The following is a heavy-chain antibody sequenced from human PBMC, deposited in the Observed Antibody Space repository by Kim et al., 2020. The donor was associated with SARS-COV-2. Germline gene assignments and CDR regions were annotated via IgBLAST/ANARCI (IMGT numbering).Heavy chain of an antibody. CDR3: AREVGENTAMAENDY. J-gene: IGHJ4*02. CDR2: ISAYNGNT. D-gene: IGHD5-18*01. Sequence: ASVKVSCKASGYTFTSYGISWVRQAPGQGLEWMGWISAYNGNTNYAQKLQGRVTMTTDTSTSTAYMELRSLRSDDTAVYYCAREVGENTAMAENDYWGQGTLVTVSS. CDR1: GYTFTSYG. V-gene: IGHV1-18*04.